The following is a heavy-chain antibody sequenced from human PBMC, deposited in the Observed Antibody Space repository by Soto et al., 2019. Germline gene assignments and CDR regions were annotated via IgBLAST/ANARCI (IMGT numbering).Heavy chain of an antibody. CDR3: VDVSLAGS. Sequence: EVQLVDSGGGLVQPGGSLRLSCVASGFHFSAYWMSWVRQAPGKGLEWVANIKEDGSDKYYVDSVKGRFTISRDNAKNSLYLQMNSQRAEDTAVYYCVDVSLAGSWGQGTLVTVSS. V-gene: IGHV3-7*01. J-gene: IGHJ4*02. CDR2: IKEDGSDK. CDR1: GFHFSAYW. D-gene: IGHD6-19*01.